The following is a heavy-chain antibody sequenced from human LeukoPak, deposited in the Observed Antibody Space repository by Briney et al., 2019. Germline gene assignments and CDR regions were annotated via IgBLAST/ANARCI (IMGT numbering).Heavy chain of an antibody. CDR2: IYTAGST. Sequence: PGGSLRLSCAASGFTVSSDDMSWVRQAPGKGLEWVSVIYTAGSTYYADSVKGRFTISRDNFKNTLYLQMNTLRAEDTAMYYCTRSGPPDLCWGQGTMVTVSS. J-gene: IGHJ3*01. V-gene: IGHV3-53*01. CDR3: TRSGPPDLC. D-gene: IGHD1-14*01. CDR1: GFTVSSDD.